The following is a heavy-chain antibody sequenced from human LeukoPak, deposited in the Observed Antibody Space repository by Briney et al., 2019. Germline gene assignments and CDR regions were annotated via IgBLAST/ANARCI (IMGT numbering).Heavy chain of an antibody. J-gene: IGHJ4*02. V-gene: IGHV3-66*01. D-gene: IGHD2-2*01. CDR1: GFSVCSVY. CDR2: LYRGGTE. CDR3: AAGTTSCSGPGCHATFWDY. Sequence: GGSLRLSCAASGFSVCSVYMSWVRLAPGKGLEWISVLYRGGTEHYADSVKGRFAISRDSSVNTLYLEMNSLRDEDTAVYHCAAGTTSCSGPGCHATFWDYWGQGTVVTVSS.